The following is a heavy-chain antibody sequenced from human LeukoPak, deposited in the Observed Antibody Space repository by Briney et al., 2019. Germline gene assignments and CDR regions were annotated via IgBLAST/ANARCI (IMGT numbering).Heavy chain of an antibody. Sequence: AESLKISCRGSGYSFTSYWIGWVRQMPGKGLEWMGIIYPGDSDTRYSPSFQGQVTISADKSISTAYLQWSSLKASDTAMYYCARQPSLYGSGLDHRWFDPWGQGTLVTVSS. D-gene: IGHD3-10*01. CDR1: GYSFTSYW. V-gene: IGHV5-51*01. CDR2: IYPGDSDT. CDR3: ARQPSLYGSGLDHRWFDP. J-gene: IGHJ5*02.